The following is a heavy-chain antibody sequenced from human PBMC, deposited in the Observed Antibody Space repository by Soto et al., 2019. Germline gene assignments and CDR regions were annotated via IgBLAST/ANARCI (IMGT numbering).Heavy chain of an antibody. Sequence: VQLVESGGGLVRPGGSLRLSCAASGFTFTRHWMTWVRQAPGKGLEWVANIKEDGRETFYLDSVKGRFTISRDNTKNSLFLQMNSVRVEDTAVYYCASSQYRLEFWSGWDFDLWGQGMLVTVSS. CDR1: GFTFTRHW. D-gene: IGHD3-3*01. V-gene: IGHV3-7*01. CDR2: IKEDGRET. J-gene: IGHJ4*02. CDR3: ASSQYRLEFWSGWDFDL.